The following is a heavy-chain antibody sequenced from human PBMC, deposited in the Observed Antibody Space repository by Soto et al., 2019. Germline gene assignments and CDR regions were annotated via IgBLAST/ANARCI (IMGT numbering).Heavy chain of an antibody. J-gene: IGHJ6*02. Sequence: ASVKVSCKVSGYTFTSYAIHWVRQAPGQRLEWMGWINAGNGNTKYSQRFQGRVIITRDRSASTAYMEVSRVRSEDTAVYYCARDGSGIAVAGTAIHYYYGMDVWGQGTTVTDSS. V-gene: IGHV1-3*01. D-gene: IGHD6-19*01. CDR1: GYTFTSYA. CDR3: ARDGSGIAVAGTAIHYYYGMDV. CDR2: INAGNGNT.